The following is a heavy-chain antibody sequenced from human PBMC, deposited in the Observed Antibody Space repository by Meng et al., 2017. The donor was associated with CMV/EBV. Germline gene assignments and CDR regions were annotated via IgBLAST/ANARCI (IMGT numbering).Heavy chain of an antibody. CDR2: IYPSGTA. CDR1: GHPISSGYF. CDR3: AKMATRTTYWTGSDGFDV. Sequence: ETLSLTCSVSGHPISSGYFWGWIRQAPGKVLEWIGSIYPSGTAFDNPSLRSQVTFSADTSNNRFPLRLSLVTAADTALYYCAKMATRTTYWTGSDGFDVWGQGTMVTVSS. V-gene: IGHV4-38-2*01. D-gene: IGHD2/OR15-2a*01. J-gene: IGHJ3*01.